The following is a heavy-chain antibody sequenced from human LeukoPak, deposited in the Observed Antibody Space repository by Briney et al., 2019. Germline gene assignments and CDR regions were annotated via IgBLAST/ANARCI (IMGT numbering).Heavy chain of an antibody. CDR2: ISGSGTTI. Sequence: GGSLRLSCAASGFTFTDYAMNWVRQAPGKGLQWVSYISGSGTTIYYADSVKGRFTISRDNTKNSLNLQMNSLRAEDSAVYYCASRYCSGGSCYFDYWGQGTLVTVSS. CDR1: GFTFTDYA. V-gene: IGHV3-11*01. J-gene: IGHJ4*02. D-gene: IGHD2-15*01. CDR3: ASRYCSGGSCYFDY.